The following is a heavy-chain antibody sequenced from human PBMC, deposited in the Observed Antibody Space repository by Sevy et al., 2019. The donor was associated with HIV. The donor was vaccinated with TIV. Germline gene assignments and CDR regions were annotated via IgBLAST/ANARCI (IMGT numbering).Heavy chain of an antibody. J-gene: IGHJ4*02. V-gene: IGHV3-33*01. CDR3: AMNYYDSSGSSFFFDY. Sequence: GGSLRLSCAASGFTFSSYGMHWVRQAPGKGLEWVAVIWYDGSNKYYTDSVKGRFTISRDNSKNTLYLQMNSLRAEDTAVCYCAMNYYDSSGSSFFFDYWGQGTLVTVSS. CDR2: IWYDGSNK. CDR1: GFTFSSYG. D-gene: IGHD3-22*01.